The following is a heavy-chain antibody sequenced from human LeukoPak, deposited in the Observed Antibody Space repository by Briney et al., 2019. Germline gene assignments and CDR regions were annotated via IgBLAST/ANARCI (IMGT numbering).Heavy chain of an antibody. J-gene: IGHJ6*03. CDR1: GFTFSSYS. CDR3: ARDLQGIAAAGTSRIYYSYYYMDV. CDR2: ISSSSSTM. D-gene: IGHD6-13*01. Sequence: GGSLRLSCAASGFTFSSYSMNWVRQAPGKGLEWVSYISSSSSTMYYADSVKGRFTISRDNAKNSLYLQMNSLRAEDTAVYYCARDLQGIAAAGTSRIYYSYYYMDVWGKGTTVTVSS. V-gene: IGHV3-48*01.